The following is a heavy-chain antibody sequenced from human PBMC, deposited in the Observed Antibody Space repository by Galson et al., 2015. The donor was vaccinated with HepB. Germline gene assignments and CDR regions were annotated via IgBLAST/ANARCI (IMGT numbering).Heavy chain of an antibody. D-gene: IGHD2-2*01. J-gene: IGHJ5*01. CDR2: INHSGST. Sequence: LSLTCAVYGGSFSDNYWNWIRQPPGKGLEWIGEINHSGSTNYNPSLKTRVTISVDTSKNQFSLRLTSVTAADTAVYYCARGKGYCTSTSCYFPGSWGHGNRLTVSS. V-gene: IGHV4-34*01. CDR3: ARGKGYCTSTSCYFPGS. CDR1: GGSFSDNY.